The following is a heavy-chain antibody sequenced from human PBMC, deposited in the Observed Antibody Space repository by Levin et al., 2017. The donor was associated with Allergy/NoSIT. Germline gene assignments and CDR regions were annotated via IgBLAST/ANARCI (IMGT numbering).Heavy chain of an antibody. CDR2: IYHSGST. V-gene: IGHV4-30-2*01. Sequence: LRLSCAVSGGSISSGGYSWSWIRQPPGKGLEWIGYIYHSGSTYYNPSLKSRVTISVDRSKNQFSLKLSSVTAADTAVYYCARGGRYFDLWGRGTLVTVSS. CDR1: GGSISSGGYS. J-gene: IGHJ2*01. CDR3: ARGGRYFDL.